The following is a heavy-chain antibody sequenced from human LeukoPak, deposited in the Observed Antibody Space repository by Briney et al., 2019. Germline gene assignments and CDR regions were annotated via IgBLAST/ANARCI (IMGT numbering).Heavy chain of an antibody. CDR1: GGSFSGYY. CDR3: ARGRTGYSYGYLRYYFDY. CDR2: INHSGST. J-gene: IGHJ4*02. V-gene: IGHV4-34*01. D-gene: IGHD5-18*01. Sequence: SETLSLTCAVYGGSFSGYYWSWIRQPPGKGLEWTGEINHSGSTNYNPSLKSRVTISVDTSKNQFSLKLSSVTAADTAVYYCARGRTGYSYGYLRYYFDYWGQGTLVTVSS.